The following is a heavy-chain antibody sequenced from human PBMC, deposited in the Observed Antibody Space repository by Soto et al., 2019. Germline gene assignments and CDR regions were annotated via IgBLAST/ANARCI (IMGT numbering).Heavy chain of an antibody. CDR1: AFSLTTSGVG. CDR3: AHSPYFGEELDY. V-gene: IGHV2-5*02. J-gene: IGHJ4*02. CDR2: IYWDDDK. Sequence: QITLKESGPTLVKPTQTLTLTCTFSAFSLTTSGVGVGWIRQPPGKALEWLALIYWDDDKRYSPSLKTRLTITKDTSKNQVVLIMTNMDPVDTATYYCAHSPYFGEELDYWGQGTLVTVSS. D-gene: IGHD4-17*01.